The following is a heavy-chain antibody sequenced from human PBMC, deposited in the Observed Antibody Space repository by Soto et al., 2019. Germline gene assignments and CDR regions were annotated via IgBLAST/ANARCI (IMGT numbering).Heavy chain of an antibody. CDR2: IWYDGNRK. CDR3: AREATSGWSIDS. J-gene: IGHJ4*02. V-gene: IGHV3-33*01. D-gene: IGHD6-19*01. Sequence: QVQLVESGGGVVQPGRSLRLSCAASGFTFSSYGMHWVRQAPGKGLEWVAVIWYDGNRKYYADSVKGRFTISRDNSKKTMYLQMNSRRAEGAAVYYCAREATSGWSIDSWGQGTLVTVSS. CDR1: GFTFSSYG.